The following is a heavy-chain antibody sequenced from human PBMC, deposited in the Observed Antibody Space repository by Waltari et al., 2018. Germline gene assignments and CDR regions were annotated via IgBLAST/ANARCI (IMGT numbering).Heavy chain of an antibody. CDR2: ISFDGSNE. CDR1: GFTFSRSA. D-gene: IGHD5-12*01. CDR3: ARDRGGDGYNSGFFDY. V-gene: IGHV3-30*01. J-gene: IGHJ4*02. Sequence: QVQLVESGGGVVRPGRSLRLSCAASGFTFSRSAMHWVRQAPGKGLEWVAVISFDGSNEFSVDSVRGRFTISRDNSKNTLFLQMNSLTIEDTAVYYCARDRGGDGYNSGFFDYWGQGTLVTVSS.